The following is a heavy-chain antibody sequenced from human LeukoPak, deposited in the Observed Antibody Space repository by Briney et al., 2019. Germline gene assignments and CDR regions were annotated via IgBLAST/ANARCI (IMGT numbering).Heavy chain of an antibody. D-gene: IGHD6-6*01. V-gene: IGHV3-7*01. CDR2: IKQDGSEK. Sequence: GGSLRLSCAASGFTFSSYWMSWVRQAPGKGLEWVANIKQDGSEKYYVDSVKGRFTISRDNAKNSLYLQMNSLRAEDTAVYYCARDRKAARPVYFDYWGQGTLVTVSS. CDR1: GFTFSSYW. J-gene: IGHJ4*02. CDR3: ARDRKAARPVYFDY.